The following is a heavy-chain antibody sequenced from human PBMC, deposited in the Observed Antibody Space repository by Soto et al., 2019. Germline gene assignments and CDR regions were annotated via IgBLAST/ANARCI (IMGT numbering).Heavy chain of an antibody. D-gene: IGHD3-22*01. CDR2: INHSGST. Sequence: SETLSLTCAVYGGSFSGYYWTWIRQPPGTGLEWIGEINHSGSTNYNPSLKSRVTISVDTSKNQFSLKLTSVTAADTAVYYCARFPYYYDSSGPDDYWGQGTLVTVSS. CDR1: GGSFSGYY. V-gene: IGHV4-34*01. J-gene: IGHJ4*02. CDR3: ARFPYYYDSSGPDDY.